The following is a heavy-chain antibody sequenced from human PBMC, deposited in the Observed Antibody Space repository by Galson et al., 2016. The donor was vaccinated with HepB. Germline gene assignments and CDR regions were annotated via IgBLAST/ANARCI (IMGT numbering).Heavy chain of an antibody. Sequence: SLRLSCAASGFIFDDYAMHWVRQAPGKGLEWVSGISWNSGNIDYAESVKGRFTISRDNSKNSVYLQMDGLRAEDTALFYCAKASALAGTDYFKSWGQGTLVTVSS. D-gene: IGHD6-19*01. V-gene: IGHV3-9*01. CDR2: ISWNSGNI. CDR3: AKASALAGTDYFKS. CDR1: GFIFDDYA. J-gene: IGHJ4*02.